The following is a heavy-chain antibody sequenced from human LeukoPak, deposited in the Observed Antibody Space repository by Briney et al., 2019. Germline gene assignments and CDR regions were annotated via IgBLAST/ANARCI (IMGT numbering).Heavy chain of an antibody. Sequence: VASVKVSCKASGYPFTSYDINWVRQATGQGLEWMGWMNPNSGNTGYAQKFQGRVTMTRNTSITTAYMELSSLRSEDTAVYYCARVATAVAGTDFDYWGQGTLVTVSS. J-gene: IGHJ4*02. CDR2: MNPNSGNT. CDR1: GYPFTSYD. D-gene: IGHD6-19*01. CDR3: ARVATAVAGTDFDY. V-gene: IGHV1-8*01.